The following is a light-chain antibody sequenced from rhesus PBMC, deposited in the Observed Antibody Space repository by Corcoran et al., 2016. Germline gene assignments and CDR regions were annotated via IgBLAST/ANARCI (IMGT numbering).Light chain of an antibody. V-gene: IGKV1-25*01. Sequence: DIQMTQSPSSLSASVGDTVTITCRASQGISSSLAWYQPKPGKAPKLLLSKASTLQSGVPSRFSGRGSVTDLTLTISSLQPEDFATYYCQQHNSYPFTFGPGTKLDIK. CDR1: QGISSS. CDR2: KAS. CDR3: QQHNSYPFT. J-gene: IGKJ3*01.